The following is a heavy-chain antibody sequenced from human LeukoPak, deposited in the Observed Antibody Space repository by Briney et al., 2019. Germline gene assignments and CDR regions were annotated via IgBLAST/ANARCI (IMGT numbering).Heavy chain of an antibody. CDR3: ARSPGIAAPDY. CDR2: ISYDGSNK. V-gene: IGHV3-30-3*01. CDR1: GFTFSSYA. D-gene: IGHD6-13*01. J-gene: IGHJ4*02. Sequence: GGSLRLSCAASGFTFSSYAMHWVRQAPGKGLEWVAVISYDGSNKYYADSVKGRFTISRDNSKNTLYLQMNSLRAEDTAVYYCARSPGIAAPDYWGQGTLVTVSS.